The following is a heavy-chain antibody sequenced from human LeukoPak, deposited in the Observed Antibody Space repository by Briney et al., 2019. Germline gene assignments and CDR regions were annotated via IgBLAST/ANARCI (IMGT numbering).Heavy chain of an antibody. Sequence: GGSLRLSCAASGFTFSSYGMHWVRQAPGKGLEWVAFIRYDGSNKYYADSVKGRFTISRDNSKNTLYLQMNSLRAEDTAVYYCAKDKIRRIAAAGTYYYYYYMDVWGKGTTVTISS. D-gene: IGHD6-13*01. J-gene: IGHJ6*03. CDR3: AKDKIRRIAAAGTYYYYYYMDV. V-gene: IGHV3-30*02. CDR1: GFTFSSYG. CDR2: IRYDGSNK.